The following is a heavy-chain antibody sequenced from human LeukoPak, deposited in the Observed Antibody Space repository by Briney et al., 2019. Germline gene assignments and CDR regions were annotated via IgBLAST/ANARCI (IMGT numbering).Heavy chain of an antibody. J-gene: IGHJ4*02. CDR2: FDPDDGET. V-gene: IGHV1-24*01. CDR1: GYTLTELS. Sequence: ASVKVSCKVSGYTLTELSMHWVRQAPGKGLEWMGGFDPDDGETSYAQKFQGRVTMTEDTSTDTAYMELSSLRSEDTAVYYCATNAVLWFGELTHPFDYWGQGTLVTVSS. CDR3: ATNAVLWFGELTHPFDY. D-gene: IGHD3-10*01.